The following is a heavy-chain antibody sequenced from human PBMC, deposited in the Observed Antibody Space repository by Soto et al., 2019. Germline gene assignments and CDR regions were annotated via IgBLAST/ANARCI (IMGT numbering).Heavy chain of an antibody. CDR2: ISGSGGST. CDR3: AKEAADWNYPFGY. J-gene: IGHJ4*02. V-gene: IGHV3-23*01. Sequence: GAPLSLSCSAAEFPFSSYAMSWVRQAPGKGLEWVSAISGSGGSTYYADSVKGRFTISRDNSKNTLYLQMDSLRAEDTAVYYCAKEAADWNYPFGYWGQGTLVTVSA. D-gene: IGHD1-7*01. CDR1: EFPFSSYA.